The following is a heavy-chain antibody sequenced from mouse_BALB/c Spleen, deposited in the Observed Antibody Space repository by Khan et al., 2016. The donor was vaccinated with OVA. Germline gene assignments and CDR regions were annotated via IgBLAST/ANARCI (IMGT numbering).Heavy chain of an antibody. CDR1: GYKFSNYW. V-gene: IGHV1-9*01. Sequence: VQLQESGTELMKPGASVKISCKATGYKFSNYWIEWVKQRPGHGLEWIGEILPGSGSSNYNEKFRDKATFTIDASSNTAYMHRSSLTSEDSAVYYCARSYYANYGQGTLVTVSA. D-gene: IGHD2-10*01. CDR3: ARSYYAN. J-gene: IGHJ3*01. CDR2: ILPGSGSS.